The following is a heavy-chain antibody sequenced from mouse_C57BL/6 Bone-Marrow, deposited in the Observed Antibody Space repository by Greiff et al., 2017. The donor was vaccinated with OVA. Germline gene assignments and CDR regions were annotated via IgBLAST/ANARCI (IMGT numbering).Heavy chain of an antibody. V-gene: IGHV1-39*01. CDR1: GYSFTDYN. Sequence: VHVKQSGPELVKPSASVKISCKASGYSFTDYNMNWVKQSNGKSLEWIGVINPNYGTTSYNQKFKGKATLTVDQSSSTAYMQLNSLTSEDSAVYYCASGTTVLDFEVWGTGTPGTVSS. CDR3: ASGTTVLDFEV. J-gene: IGHJ1*03. D-gene: IGHD1-1*01. CDR2: INPNYGTT.